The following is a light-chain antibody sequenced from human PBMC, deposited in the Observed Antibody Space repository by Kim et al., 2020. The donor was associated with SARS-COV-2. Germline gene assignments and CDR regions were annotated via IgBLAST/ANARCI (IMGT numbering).Light chain of an antibody. J-gene: IGLJ2*01. CDR2: DVS. CDR1: SSDFGGYNY. V-gene: IGLV2-11*01. Sequence: PGQSVTISCTGTSSDFGGYNYVSWYQQHPGKAPKLMIYDVSKRPSGVPDRFSGSKSGNTASLTVSGLQAEDEADYYCCSYAGSYVVFGGGTQLTVL. CDR3: CSYAGSYVV.